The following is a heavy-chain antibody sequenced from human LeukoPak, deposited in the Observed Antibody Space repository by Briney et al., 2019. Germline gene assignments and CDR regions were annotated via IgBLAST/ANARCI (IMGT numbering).Heavy chain of an antibody. CDR1: GYIFTAYY. Sequence: GASVTVSCKASGYIFTAYYLHWVRQAPGQKPEWMGWIKANSGDTNYAQKFQGRVTMTRDTSISTVYMELSGLTADDTAVYYCTRVGDAYPYWGEGTLVSVSS. V-gene: IGHV1-2*02. J-gene: IGHJ4*02. CDR3: TRVGDAYPY. D-gene: IGHD5-24*01. CDR2: IKANSGDT.